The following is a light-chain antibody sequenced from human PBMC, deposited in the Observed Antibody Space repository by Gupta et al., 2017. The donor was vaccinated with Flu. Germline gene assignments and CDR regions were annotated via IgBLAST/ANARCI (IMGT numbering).Light chain of an antibody. J-gene: IGKJ3*01. CDR3: QQQDSCPFT. CDR1: QNISNS. CDR2: GAS. Sequence: DIQMTQSPSSLSASVGDRVTITCQASQNISNSLDWYQQKPGKGPRLLIHGASNRETGVPGRFSGSGSGTEFTLTISSLQSEDFATYFCQQQDSCPFTFGRGTKVDIK. V-gene: IGKV1-33*01.